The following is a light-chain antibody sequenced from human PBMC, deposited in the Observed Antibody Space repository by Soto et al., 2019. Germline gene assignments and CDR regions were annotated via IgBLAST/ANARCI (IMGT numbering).Light chain of an antibody. V-gene: IGKV1-5*01. J-gene: IGKJ1*01. CDR1: ESISSW. CDR3: QQYKSYSGT. Sequence: DIQMTQSPSTLSASVGDSVTITCRANESISSWLAWYQQKPGKAPKFLIYDASSLESGVPSRFSGSGSGTEFTLPISSLQPDDFATYYCQQYKSYSGTFGQGTKVDIK. CDR2: DAS.